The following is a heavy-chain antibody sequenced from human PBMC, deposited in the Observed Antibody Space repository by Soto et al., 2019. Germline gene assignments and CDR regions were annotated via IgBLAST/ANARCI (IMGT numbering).Heavy chain of an antibody. CDR2: IIPIFGTA. V-gene: IGHV1-69*13. D-gene: IGHD3-22*01. J-gene: IGHJ6*02. CDR3: ARESSGYYYRRRYYCGMDV. CDR1: GGTFSSYA. Sequence: SVKVSCKASGGTFSSYAISWVRQAPGQGLEWMGGIIPIFGTANYAQKFQGRVTITADESTSTAYMELSSLRSEDTAVYYCARESSGYYYRRRYYCGMDVWGQGTTVTVSS.